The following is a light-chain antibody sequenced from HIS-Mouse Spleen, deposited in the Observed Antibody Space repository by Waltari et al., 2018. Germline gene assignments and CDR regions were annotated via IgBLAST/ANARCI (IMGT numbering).Light chain of an antibody. CDR1: SSNIGCNT. Sequence: QSVLTQPPSASGTPGQRVTISCSGSSSNIGCNTVNWYQQLPGTAPKLLIYSNNRRPSGVPARFSGSTSGTSASLAISGLQSEDEADYYCAAWDDSLNGVVFGGGTKLTVL. CDR2: SNN. V-gene: IGLV1-44*01. J-gene: IGLJ2*01. CDR3: AAWDDSLNGVV.